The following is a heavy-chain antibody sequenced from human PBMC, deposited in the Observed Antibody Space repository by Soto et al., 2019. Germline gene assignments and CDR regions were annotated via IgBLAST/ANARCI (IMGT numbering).Heavy chain of an antibody. CDR2: IIPIFGTA. CDR1: GGTFSSYA. J-gene: IGHJ5*02. V-gene: IGHV1-69*13. D-gene: IGHD5-18*01. CDR3: ARDLGYSYGSNWFDP. Sequence: ASVKVSCKASGGTFSSYAISWERQAPGQGLEWMGGIIPIFGTANYARKFQGRVTITADESTSTAYMELSSLRSEDTAVYYCARDLGYSYGSNWFDPWGQGTLVTVSS.